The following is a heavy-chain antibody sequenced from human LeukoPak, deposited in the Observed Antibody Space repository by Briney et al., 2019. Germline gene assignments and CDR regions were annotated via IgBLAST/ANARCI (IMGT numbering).Heavy chain of an antibody. D-gene: IGHD3-16*02. CDR1: GGSISSYY. CDR2: INYSGST. J-gene: IGHJ6*02. V-gene: IGHV4-59*01. Sequence: PSETLSLTCTVSGGSISSYYWNWIRQPPGKGLEWIGYINYSGSTNYNPSLKSRVTISVDTSKNQFSLKVNSVAAADTAVYYCARIYGLYQEAMDVWGPGITVTVSS. CDR3: ARIYGLYQEAMDV.